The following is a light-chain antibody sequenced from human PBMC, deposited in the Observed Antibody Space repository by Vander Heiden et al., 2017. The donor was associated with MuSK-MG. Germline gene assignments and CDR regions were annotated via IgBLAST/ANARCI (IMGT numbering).Light chain of an antibody. CDR3: QLSYRVLIT. CDR1: QSIGTN. J-gene: IGKJ3*01. Sequence: DIQMTQSPSSLSASVGDRVTITCRASQSIGTNINWYRQKPGRAPELLIYDASGLQSGVPSRFSGSGSGTDFTLTISSLQPEDFATYYCQLSYRVLITFGPGTKVDI. CDR2: DAS. V-gene: IGKV1-39*01.